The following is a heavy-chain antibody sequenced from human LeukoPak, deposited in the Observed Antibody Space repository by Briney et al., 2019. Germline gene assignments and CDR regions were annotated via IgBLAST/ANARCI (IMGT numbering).Heavy chain of an antibody. CDR1: GFTLSTYW. V-gene: IGHV3-7*04. J-gene: IGHJ5*02. D-gene: IGHD1-1*01. CDR3: ARVQTATTNWFDP. CDR2: INRDGSGK. Sequence: GGSLRLSCAASGFTLSTYWMSWVRQAPGKGLGWVASINRDGSGKYYVDSVRGRFTISRDNAKNSLYLQMNSLRVEDTAVYYCARVQTATTNWFDPWGQGTLVTASS.